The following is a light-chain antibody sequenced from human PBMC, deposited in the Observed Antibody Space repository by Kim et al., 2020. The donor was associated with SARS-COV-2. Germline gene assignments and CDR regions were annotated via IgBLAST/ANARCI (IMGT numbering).Light chain of an antibody. CDR3: ETWDSNIQV. V-gene: IGLV4-60*03. J-gene: IGLJ3*02. CDR2: VEGSGSY. Sequence: QPVLTQSSSASASLGSSVKLTCTLSSGHSNYFIAWHQQQPGKAPRFLMKVEGSGSYNKGGGVPDRFSGSRSGADRYLIISNRHSEDEADYYCETWDSNIQVFGGGTQLTVL. CDR1: SGHSNYF.